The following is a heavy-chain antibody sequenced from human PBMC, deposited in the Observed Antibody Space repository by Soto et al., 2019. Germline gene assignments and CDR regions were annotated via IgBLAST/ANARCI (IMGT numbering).Heavy chain of an antibody. D-gene: IGHD3-22*01. V-gene: IGHV3-30*18. CDR3: AKDSSFYDSSGYPDY. CDR2: ISYDGSNK. CDR1: GFTFSSYG. Sequence: QVQLVESGGGVVQPGRSLRLSCAASGFTFSSYGMHWVRQAPGKGLEWVAVISYDGSNKYYADSVKGRFTISKYNSKNRLYLQMNSLRAEDMAESYCAKDSSFYDSSGYPDYWGLGTLVTV. J-gene: IGHJ4*02.